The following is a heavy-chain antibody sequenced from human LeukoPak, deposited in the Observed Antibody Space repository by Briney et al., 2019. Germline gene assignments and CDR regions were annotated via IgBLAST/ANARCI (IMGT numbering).Heavy chain of an antibody. CDR1: TDSITSNW. CDR3: AKEIVGAPTPGAY. Sequence: SETLSLTCAVSTDSITSNWWSWVRQPPGKGLEWIGEVHKSGSTNYYPSLQNRVTISIDKSKNQIALELTSVTAADTAVYYCAKEIVGAPTPGAYWGQGTLVTVSS. J-gene: IGHJ4*02. CDR2: VHKSGST. V-gene: IGHV4-4*02. D-gene: IGHD1-26*01.